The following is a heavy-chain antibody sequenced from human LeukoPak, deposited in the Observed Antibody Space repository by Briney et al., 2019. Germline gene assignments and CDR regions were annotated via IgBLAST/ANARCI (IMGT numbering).Heavy chain of an antibody. CDR1: GGTFSSYA. D-gene: IGHD6-13*01. CDR3: ARDSLIAAAVPFDY. V-gene: IGHV1-69*04. J-gene: IGHJ4*02. Sequence: ASVEVSCKASGGTFSSYAISWVRQAPGQGLEWMGRIIPILGIANYAQKFQGRVTITADKSTSTAYMELSSLRSEDTAVYYCARDSLIAAAVPFDYWGQGTLVTVSS. CDR2: IIPILGIA.